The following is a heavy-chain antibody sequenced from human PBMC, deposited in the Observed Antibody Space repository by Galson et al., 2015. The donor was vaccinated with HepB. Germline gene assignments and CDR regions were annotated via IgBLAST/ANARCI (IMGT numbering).Heavy chain of an antibody. J-gene: IGHJ5*02. Sequence: SVKVSCKVSGYTLTELSMHWVRQAPGQGLEWMGGFDPEDGETIYAQKFQGRVTMTEDTSTDTAYMELSSLRSEDTAVYYCATNGVVWSGYYRRYNWFDPWGQGTLVAVSS. CDR2: FDPEDGET. V-gene: IGHV1-24*01. CDR1: GYTLTELS. D-gene: IGHD3-3*01. CDR3: ATNGVVWSGYYRRYNWFDP.